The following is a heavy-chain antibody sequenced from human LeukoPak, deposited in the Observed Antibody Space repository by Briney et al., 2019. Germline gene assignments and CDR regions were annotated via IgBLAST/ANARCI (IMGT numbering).Heavy chain of an antibody. CDR3: ARGGTFDI. CDR1: GFTFSSYG. Sequence: GGSLRLSCAASGFTFSSYGMHWVRQAPGKGLEWMAVIWYDGSNKYYADSVKGRFTISRDNSKNTLYLQMNSLRAEVTAVYYCARGGTFDIWGQGTMVTVSS. CDR2: IWYDGSNK. J-gene: IGHJ3*02. D-gene: IGHD3-10*01. V-gene: IGHV3-33*01.